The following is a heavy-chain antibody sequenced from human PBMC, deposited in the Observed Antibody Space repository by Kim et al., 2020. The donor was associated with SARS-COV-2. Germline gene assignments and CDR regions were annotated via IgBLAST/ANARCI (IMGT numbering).Heavy chain of an antibody. CDR3: ARDGDGPLGS. J-gene: IGHJ4*02. V-gene: IGHV3-7*01. Sequence: EKYYVDAVKGRFTISRDNAKNSLYLQMNSLRAEDTAVYYCARDGDGPLGSWGQGTLVTVSS. CDR2: EK. D-gene: IGHD7-27*01.